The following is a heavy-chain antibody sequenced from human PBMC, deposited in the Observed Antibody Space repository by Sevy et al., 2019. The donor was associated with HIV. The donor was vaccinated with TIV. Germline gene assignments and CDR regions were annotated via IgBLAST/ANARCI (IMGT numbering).Heavy chain of an antibody. CDR2: IYQDGSEK. V-gene: IGHV3-7*01. J-gene: IGHJ6*02. Sequence: GGSLRLSCAASGFSFRSYWMTWVRQAPGKGLEWVASIYQDGSEKYYMDSVKGRFTVSRDNAKNSLFLQMNSLRVEDTAGYYWARGGSYGDYMVSYHHGMDVWGQGTTVTVSS. D-gene: IGHD3-16*01. CDR3: ARGGSYGDYMVSYHHGMDV. CDR1: GFSFRSYW.